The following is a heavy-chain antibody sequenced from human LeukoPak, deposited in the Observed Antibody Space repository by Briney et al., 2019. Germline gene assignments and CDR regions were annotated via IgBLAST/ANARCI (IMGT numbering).Heavy chain of an antibody. V-gene: IGHV3-49*04. CDR2: IRNEAFGGTT. Sequence: PGRSLRLSCAASDFTFGDYALSWVRQAPGKGLEWVALIRNEAFGGTTEYAASVEGRFSISRDHSNPYLQMNRLQTEDTAVYYCTRGGIVATIGYGMDVWGQGTTVTVS. J-gene: IGHJ6*02. CDR1: DFTFGDYA. D-gene: IGHD5-12*01. CDR3: TRGGIVATIGYGMDV.